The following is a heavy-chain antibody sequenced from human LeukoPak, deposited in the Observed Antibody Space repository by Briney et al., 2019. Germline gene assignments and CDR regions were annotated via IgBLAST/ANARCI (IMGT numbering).Heavy chain of an antibody. CDR1: GGSISSSSYY. Sequence: SETLSLTCTVSGGSISSSSYYWSWTRQPPGKGLEWIGYIHYSGSTNYNPSLKSRVTMSLDTSKNQFSLKLSSVTAADTAIYFCAGDYGSNNSWGQGTLVTVSS. J-gene: IGHJ4*02. CDR2: IHYSGST. V-gene: IGHV4-61*01. CDR3: AGDYGSNNS. D-gene: IGHD4-23*01.